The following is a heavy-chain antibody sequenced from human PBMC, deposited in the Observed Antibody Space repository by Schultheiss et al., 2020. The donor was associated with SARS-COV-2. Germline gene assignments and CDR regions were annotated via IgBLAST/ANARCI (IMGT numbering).Heavy chain of an antibody. Sequence: SQTLSLTCTVSGASISNHYWTWIRQPPGKGLEWIGYIYYSGSTNYNPSLKSRVTISVDTSKSQFALKLTTVTAADTAVYYCAGGRMTTWTNYCYNFGLDDWGQGTTVTVSS. J-gene: IGHJ6*02. D-gene: IGHD4-17*01. CDR3: AGGRMTTWTNYCYNFGLDD. V-gene: IGHV4-59*11. CDR1: GASISNHY. CDR2: IYYSGST.